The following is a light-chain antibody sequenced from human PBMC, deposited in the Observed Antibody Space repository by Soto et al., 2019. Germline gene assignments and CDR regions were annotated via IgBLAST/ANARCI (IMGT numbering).Light chain of an antibody. V-gene: IGKV4-1*01. CDR3: QQYYNTPIT. J-gene: IGKJ5*01. CDR1: QTVLYSSNNKNY. Sequence: DIVMTQSPASLAVSLGARATINCKSSQTVLYSSNNKNYLAWFQQKPGQPPKLLIYLTSTRTSGVPDRFSGSGSGTDFTLTISNLQAEDVAIYYCQQYYNTPITFGQGTRLEIK. CDR2: LTS.